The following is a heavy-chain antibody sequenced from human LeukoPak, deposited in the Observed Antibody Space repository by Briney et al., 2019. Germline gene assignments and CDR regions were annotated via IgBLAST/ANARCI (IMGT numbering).Heavy chain of an antibody. CDR2: IYYSGST. D-gene: IGHD3-10*01. V-gene: IGHV4-39*01. CDR1: GGSISSSSYY. J-gene: IGHJ1*01. CDR3: ARGQMMVRGVIGKYFQH. Sequence: SETLSLTCTVSGGSISSSSYYWGRIRQPPGKGLEWIGSIYYSGSTYYNPSLKSRVTISVDTSKNQFSLKLSSVTAADTAVYYCARGQMMVRGVIGKYFQHWGQGTLVTVSS.